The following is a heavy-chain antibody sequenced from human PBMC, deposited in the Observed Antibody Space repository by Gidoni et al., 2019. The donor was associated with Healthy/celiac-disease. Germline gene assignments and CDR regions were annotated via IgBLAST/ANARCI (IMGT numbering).Heavy chain of an antibody. V-gene: IGHV4-61*02. D-gene: IGHD3-22*01. J-gene: IGHJ4*02. Sequence: QVQLQESGPGLVKPSQTLSLTCTVSGGSISRGSYYWSWIRQPAGKGLEWIGRIYTSGSTNYNPSLKSRVTISVDTSKNQFSLKLSSVTAADTAAYYCASEDGYYYDSSGYYLGYWGQGTLVTVSS. CDR1: GGSISRGSYY. CDR3: ASEDGYYYDSSGYYLGY. CDR2: IYTSGST.